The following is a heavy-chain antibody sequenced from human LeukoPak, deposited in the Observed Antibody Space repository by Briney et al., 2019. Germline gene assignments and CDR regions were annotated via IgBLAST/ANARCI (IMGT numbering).Heavy chain of an antibody. D-gene: IGHD3-10*01. CDR1: GYTFTSYD. CDR2: MNPNSGNT. Sequence: ASVKVSCKASGYTFTSYDINWVRQATGQGLEWMGWMNPNSGNTGYAQKFQGRVTMTRNTSISTAYMELSSLRSEDTAVYYCARVFGGSGSFYNGSFDYWGQGTLVTVSS. V-gene: IGHV1-8*01. CDR3: ARVFGGSGSFYNGSFDY. J-gene: IGHJ4*02.